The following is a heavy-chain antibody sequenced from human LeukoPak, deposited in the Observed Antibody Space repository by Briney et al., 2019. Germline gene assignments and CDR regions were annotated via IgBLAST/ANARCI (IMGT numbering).Heavy chain of an antibody. J-gene: IGHJ4*02. CDR3: TRETLWFGDLGGDY. D-gene: IGHD3-10*01. CDR1: GFTFGDYA. Sequence: GGSLRLSCTASGFTFGDYAMSWFRQAPGKGLEGVGFIRSKAYGGTTEYAASVKGRFTISRDDSKSIAYLQMNSLKTEDTAVYYCTRETLWFGDLGGDYWGQGTLVTVSS. V-gene: IGHV3-49*03. CDR2: IRSKAYGGTT.